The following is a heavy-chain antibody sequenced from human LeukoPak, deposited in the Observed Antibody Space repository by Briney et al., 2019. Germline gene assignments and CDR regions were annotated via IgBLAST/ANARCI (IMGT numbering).Heavy chain of an antibody. CDR1: GFTFSSYA. D-gene: IGHD3-10*01. V-gene: IGHV3-21*01. CDR2: ISRSSSYI. CDR3: ARVNRDYYGSGSYYNDY. Sequence: GGSLRLSCAASGFTFSSYAMNWVRQAPGKGLEWVSSISRSSSYIYYADSVKGRFTISRDNAKNSLYLQMNSLRAEDTAVYYCARVNRDYYGSGSYYNDYWGQGTLVTVSA. J-gene: IGHJ4*02.